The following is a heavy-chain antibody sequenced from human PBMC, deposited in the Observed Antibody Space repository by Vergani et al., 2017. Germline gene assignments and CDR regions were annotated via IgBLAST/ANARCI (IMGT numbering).Heavy chain of an antibody. CDR1: GFTFSSYS. V-gene: IGHV3-21*01. Sequence: EVQLVESGGGLVKPGGSLRLSCAASGFTFSSYSMNWVRQAPGKGLEWVSSISSSSSYIYYADSVKGRFTISVDTSKNQFSLKLSSVTAADTAVYYCARLRGAGFLEWLQQMEINWFDPWGQGTLVTVSS. D-gene: IGHD3-3*01. J-gene: IGHJ5*02. CDR2: ISSSSSYI. CDR3: ARLRGAGFLEWLQQMEINWFDP.